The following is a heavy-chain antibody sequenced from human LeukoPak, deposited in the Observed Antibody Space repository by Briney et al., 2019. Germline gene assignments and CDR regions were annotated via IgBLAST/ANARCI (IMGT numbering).Heavy chain of an antibody. CDR1: GGSISSSSYY. J-gene: IGHJ4*02. V-gene: IGHV4-39*07. Sequence: SETLSLTCTVSGGSISSSSYYWGWIRQPPGKGLEWIGSIYYSGSTYYNPSLKSRVTISVDTSKNQFSLKLSSVTAADTAVYYCARDRSYGNFDHWGQGTLVTVSS. CDR3: ARDRSYGNFDH. D-gene: IGHD5-18*01. CDR2: IYYSGST.